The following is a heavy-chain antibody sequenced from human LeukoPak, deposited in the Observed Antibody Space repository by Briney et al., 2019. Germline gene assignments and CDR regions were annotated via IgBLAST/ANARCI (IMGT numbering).Heavy chain of an antibody. CDR2: ISYDGSNK. Sequence: GGSLRLSCAASGFTFSSYGMHWVRQAPGKGLERVAVISYDGSNKYYADSVKGRFTISRDNSKNTLYLQMNSLRAEDTAVYYCAKAAPYDSSGYHFDYWGQGTLVTVSS. CDR3: AKAAPYDSSGYHFDY. D-gene: IGHD3-22*01. CDR1: GFTFSSYG. V-gene: IGHV3-30*18. J-gene: IGHJ4*02.